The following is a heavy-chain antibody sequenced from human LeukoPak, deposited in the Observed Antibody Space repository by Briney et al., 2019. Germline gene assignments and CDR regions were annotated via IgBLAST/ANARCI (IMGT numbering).Heavy chain of an antibody. CDR2: INHSGST. Sequence: SETLSLTCAAYGASFSGYYWSWTRHPPGKGREWIGEINHSGSTNYNPSLKSRVTISVDTSKNQFSLKLSSVTAADTAVYYCARGPESYYYMDVWGKGTTVTVSS. J-gene: IGHJ6*03. CDR3: ARGPESYYYMDV. CDR1: GASFSGYY. V-gene: IGHV4-34*01.